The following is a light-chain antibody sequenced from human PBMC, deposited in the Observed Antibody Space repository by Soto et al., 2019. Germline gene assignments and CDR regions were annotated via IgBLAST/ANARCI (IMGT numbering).Light chain of an antibody. CDR1: QSVSSQ. CDR3: QQYDKWPPST. CDR2: DAS. J-gene: IGKJ1*01. Sequence: EIVMTQSPATLSVSPGERATLSCRASQSVSSQLAWYQQKPGQAPRLLIYDASTRATGIPARLSGSGSGTDFTLTISSLQSEDLAVYYCQQYDKWPPSTFGQGTKVDIK. V-gene: IGKV3-15*01.